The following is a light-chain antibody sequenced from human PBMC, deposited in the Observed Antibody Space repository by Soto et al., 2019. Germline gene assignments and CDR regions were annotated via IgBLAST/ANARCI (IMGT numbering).Light chain of an antibody. V-gene: IGLV2-14*01. CDR3: SSYTSSSTRV. CDR2: DVS. CDR1: SSDVGGYNY. J-gene: IGLJ1*01. Sequence: QSVLTQPASVSGSPGQSIPISCTGTSSDVGGYNYVSWNQKHPGKSTKLMIYDVSNRPSGVSNRFSGSKSGNTASLTISGLQAEDEADYYCSSYTSSSTRVFGTGTKVTVL.